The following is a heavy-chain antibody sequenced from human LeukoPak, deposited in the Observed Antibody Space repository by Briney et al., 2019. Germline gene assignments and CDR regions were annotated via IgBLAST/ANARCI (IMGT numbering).Heavy chain of an antibody. CDR2: IYYSGST. D-gene: IGHD6-19*01. J-gene: IGHJ4*02. CDR3: ARDGTGYSSGWYSN. Sequence: NPSETLSLTCTVSGGSISSYYWSWIRQPPGKGLEWIGCIYYSGSTNYNPSFKSRVTISVDTSKNQFSLKLSSVTAADTAVYYCARDGTGYSSGWYSNWGQGTLVTVSS. V-gene: IGHV4-59*12. CDR1: GGSISSYY.